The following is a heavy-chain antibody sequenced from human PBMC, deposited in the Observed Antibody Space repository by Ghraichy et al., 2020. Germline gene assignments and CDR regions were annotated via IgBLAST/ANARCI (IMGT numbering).Heavy chain of an antibody. D-gene: IGHD2-21*02. V-gene: IGHV4-34*01. CDR1: GGSFSGYY. CDR3: ARGSLNCGGDCYSLDY. J-gene: IGHJ4*02. Sequence: SETLSLTCAVYGGSFSGYYWGWIRQPPGKGLEWIGEINHSGSTNYNPSLKSRVTISVDTSKNQFSLKLSSVTAADTAVYYCARGSLNCGGDCYSLDYWGQGTLVTVSS. CDR2: INHSGST.